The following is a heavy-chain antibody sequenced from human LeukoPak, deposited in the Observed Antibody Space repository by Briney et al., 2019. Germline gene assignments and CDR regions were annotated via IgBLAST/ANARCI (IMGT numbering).Heavy chain of an antibody. V-gene: IGHV3-30*02. Sequence: PGGSLRLSCAASGFTFSSYGMHWVRQAPGKGLEWVAFIRYDGSNKYYADSVKGRFTISRDNSKNTLYLQMNSLRSEDTAVYYCARDFFDGHGYTFYYYGMDVWGQGTTVTVSS. D-gene: IGHD3-22*01. CDR1: GFTFSSYG. CDR3: ARDFFDGHGYTFYYYGMDV. CDR2: IRYDGSNK. J-gene: IGHJ6*02.